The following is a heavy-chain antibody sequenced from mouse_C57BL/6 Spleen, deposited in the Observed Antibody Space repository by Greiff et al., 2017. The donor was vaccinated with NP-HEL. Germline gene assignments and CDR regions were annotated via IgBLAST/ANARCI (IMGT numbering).Heavy chain of an antibody. Sequence: QVQLQQPGAELVRPGSSVKLSCKASGYTFTSYWMDWVKQRPGQGLEWIGNIYPSDSETHYNQKFKDKATLTVDKSSSTAYMQLSSLTSEDSAVYYCARASYHPEWFAYWGQGTLVTVSA. D-gene: IGHD2-10*01. CDR3: ARASYHPEWFAY. CDR1: GYTFTSYW. CDR2: IYPSDSET. V-gene: IGHV1-61*01. J-gene: IGHJ3*01.